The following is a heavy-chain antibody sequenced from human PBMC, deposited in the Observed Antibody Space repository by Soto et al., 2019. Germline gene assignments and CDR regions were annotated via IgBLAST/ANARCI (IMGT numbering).Heavy chain of an antibody. D-gene: IGHD2-15*01. CDR2: IYWDDDK. CDR1: GFSLSTSGVG. Sequence: QITLKESGPTLVKPTQTLTLTCTFSGFSLSTSGVGVGWIRQPPGKALEWLALIYWDDDKRYSPSLKSRLTITNHPSKNQVVLTMTNIDPVDTATYYCAQRCGSLSDDAFDLWGQGTMVTVSS. V-gene: IGHV2-5*02. CDR3: AQRCGSLSDDAFDL. J-gene: IGHJ3*01.